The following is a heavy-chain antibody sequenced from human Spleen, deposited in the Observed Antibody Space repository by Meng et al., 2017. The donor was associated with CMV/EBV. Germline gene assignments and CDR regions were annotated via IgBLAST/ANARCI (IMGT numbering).Heavy chain of an antibody. V-gene: IGHV3-21*01. D-gene: IGHD4-11*01. Sequence: SCTATGFTFSGYSINWVRLAPGRGLEWVSSISHSSTFRYYADSVKGRFTVSRDNAKNSLYLQMHSLRAEDTAVYYCASNFFTVNFDYWGQGTLVTVSS. CDR2: ISHSSTFR. CDR1: GFTFSGYS. CDR3: ASNFFTVNFDY. J-gene: IGHJ4*02.